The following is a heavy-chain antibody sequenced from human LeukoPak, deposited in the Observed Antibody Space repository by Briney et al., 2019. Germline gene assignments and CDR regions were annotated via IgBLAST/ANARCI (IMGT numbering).Heavy chain of an antibody. CDR3: AKSAYYDSSGFYREYYFDY. J-gene: IGHJ4*02. D-gene: IGHD3-22*01. CDR2: ISGSGGST. V-gene: IGHV3-23*01. Sequence: GGSLRLSCAASGFTFRSYWMSWVRQAPGKGLEWVSTISGSGGSTYYADSVKGRFTISRDNSKNTLHLQMNSLRAEDTAVYYCAKSAYYDSSGFYREYYFDYWGQGTLVTVSS. CDR1: GFTFRSYW.